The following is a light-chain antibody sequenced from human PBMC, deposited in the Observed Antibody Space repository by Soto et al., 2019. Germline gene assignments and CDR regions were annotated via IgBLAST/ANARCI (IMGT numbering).Light chain of an antibody. J-gene: IGKJ1*01. CDR3: QEYGSSRT. CDR1: QSVSSY. CDR2: DAS. Sequence: EIVLTQSPAALSLSPGERATLSCRASQSVSSYLAWYQQKPGQAPRLLIYDASNRATGIPDRFSASGSGTDFTLTISRLEPEDFAVYYCQEYGSSRTFGQGTKVDIK. V-gene: IGKV3-20*01.